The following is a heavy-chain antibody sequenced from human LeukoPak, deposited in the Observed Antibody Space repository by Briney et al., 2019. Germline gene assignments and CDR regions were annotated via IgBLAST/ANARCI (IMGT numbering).Heavy chain of an antibody. CDR2: ISLNSGRI. Sequence: GGSLRLSCAASGFNFGDYAMHWVRQPPRKGLEWVSGISLNSGRISYADTVKGRFTLSRDNAENSLFLQMNSLRPEDTAFYYCAKDRDSYYDSLDSWRQGTLVTVSS. J-gene: IGHJ4*02. D-gene: IGHD3-22*01. CDR3: AKDRDSYYDSLDS. V-gene: IGHV3-9*01. CDR1: GFNFGDYA.